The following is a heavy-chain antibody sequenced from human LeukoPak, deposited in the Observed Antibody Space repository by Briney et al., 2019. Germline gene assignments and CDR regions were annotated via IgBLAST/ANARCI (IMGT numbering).Heavy chain of an antibody. D-gene: IGHD3-9*01. J-gene: IGHJ3*02. CDR2: IKQDGSEK. Sequence: PGGSLRLSCAASGFTFSSYWMSWVRQAPGKGLEWVANIKQDGSEKYYVDSVKGRFTISRDNAKTSLYLQMNSLRAEDTAVYYCARDHVYYDILTGLDAFDIWGQGTMVTVSS. CDR3: ARDHVYYDILTGLDAFDI. V-gene: IGHV3-7*01. CDR1: GFTFSSYW.